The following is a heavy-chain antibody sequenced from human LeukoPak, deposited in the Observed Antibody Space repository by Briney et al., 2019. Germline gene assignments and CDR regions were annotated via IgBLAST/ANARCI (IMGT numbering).Heavy chain of an antibody. Sequence: SETLSLTCSVSGGSISSSSYYWGWIRQPPGKGLEWIGSIYYSGSTSYNPSLKSPVTISVDTSKNQFSLRLSSVTAADTAVYYCARLTTNFSFDYWGQGTLVTVSS. CDR3: ARLTTNFSFDY. J-gene: IGHJ4*02. V-gene: IGHV4-39*01. CDR2: IYYSGST. D-gene: IGHD2-8*01. CDR1: GGSISSSSYY.